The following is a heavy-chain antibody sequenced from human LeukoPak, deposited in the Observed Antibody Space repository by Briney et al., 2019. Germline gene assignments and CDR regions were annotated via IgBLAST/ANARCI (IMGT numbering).Heavy chain of an antibody. CDR3: ANLNMITFGGVIAKGAFDI. D-gene: IGHD3-16*02. Sequence: GGSLRLSCAASGFTFSSYAMHWVRQAPGKGLEWVAVISYDGSNKYYADSVKGRFTISRDNSKNTLYLQMNSLRAEDTAVYYCANLNMITFGGVIAKGAFDIWGQGTMVTVSS. CDR1: GFTFSSYA. J-gene: IGHJ3*02. V-gene: IGHV3-30-3*01. CDR2: ISYDGSNK.